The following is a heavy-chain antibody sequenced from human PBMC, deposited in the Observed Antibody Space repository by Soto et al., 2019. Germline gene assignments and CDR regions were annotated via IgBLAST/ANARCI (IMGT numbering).Heavy chain of an antibody. CDR3: ARSSHGDSFDY. CDR2: IYYSGST. J-gene: IGHJ4*02. D-gene: IGHD4-17*01. CDR1: GGSVSSGSYY. Sequence: QVQLQESGPGLVKPSETLSLTCTVSGGSVSSGSYYWSWIRQPPGKGLEWIGYIYYSGSTNYNPSLKSRVTISVDTSKNQFSLKLSSVTAADTAVYYCARSSHGDSFDYWGQGTLVTVSS. V-gene: IGHV4-61*01.